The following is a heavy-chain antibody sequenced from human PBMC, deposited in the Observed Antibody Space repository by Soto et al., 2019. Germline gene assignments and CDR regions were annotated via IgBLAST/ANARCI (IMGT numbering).Heavy chain of an antibody. CDR2: ISAYNGNT. CDR1: GYTFTSYG. Sequence: GASVKVSCKASGYTFTSYGISWVQQAPGQGLEWMGWISAYNGNTNYAQKLQGRVTMTTDTSTSTAYMELRSLRSDDTAVYYCASSIAVAGYFDYWGQGTLVTVSS. CDR3: ASSIAVAGYFDY. D-gene: IGHD6-19*01. V-gene: IGHV1-18*01. J-gene: IGHJ4*02.